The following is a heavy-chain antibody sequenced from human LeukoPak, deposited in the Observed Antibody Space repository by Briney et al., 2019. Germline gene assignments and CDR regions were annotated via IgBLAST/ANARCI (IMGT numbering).Heavy chain of an antibody. Sequence: GGSLRLSCAASGFTFSRYWMHWVRQAPGKGLVWVSCIKSDGGSTSIADSAKGRFTISRDNAKNTVYLQMNSLRAEDTAVYYCVRDNRSYNFDYWGQGTLVTVSS. CDR2: IKSDGGST. CDR1: GFTFSRYW. CDR3: VRDNRSYNFDY. D-gene: IGHD1-26*01. V-gene: IGHV3-74*01. J-gene: IGHJ4*02.